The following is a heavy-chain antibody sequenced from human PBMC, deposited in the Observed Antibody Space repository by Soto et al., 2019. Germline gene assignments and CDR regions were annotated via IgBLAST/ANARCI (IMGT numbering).Heavy chain of an antibody. Sequence: QVQLQESGPGLVKPSETLSLTCTVSGGSISSYYWSWIRQPPGKGLEWIGYIYYSGSTNYNPSLKSRVTISVNTFKNQFSLKLSSVTAADTAVYYCARMSSNCSGGSCYSYWYFDLWGRGTLVTVSS. V-gene: IGHV4-59*01. D-gene: IGHD2-15*01. CDR1: GGSISSYY. CDR3: ARMSSNCSGGSCYSYWYFDL. CDR2: IYYSGST. J-gene: IGHJ2*01.